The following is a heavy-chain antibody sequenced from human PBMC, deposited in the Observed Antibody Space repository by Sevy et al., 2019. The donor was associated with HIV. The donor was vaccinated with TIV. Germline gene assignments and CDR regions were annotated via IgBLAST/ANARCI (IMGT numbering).Heavy chain of an antibody. CDR3: AKDRRIYSSSWEAFDY. J-gene: IGHJ4*02. Sequence: GGCLRLSCAASGFTFSSYAMSWVRQAPGKGLEWVSAISGSGGSTYYADSVKGRFTISTDNSKNTLYLQMNSLRAEDSAVYYCAKDRRIYSSSWEAFDYWGQGTLVTVSS. CDR1: GFTFSSYA. D-gene: IGHD6-13*01. CDR2: ISGSGGST. V-gene: IGHV3-23*01.